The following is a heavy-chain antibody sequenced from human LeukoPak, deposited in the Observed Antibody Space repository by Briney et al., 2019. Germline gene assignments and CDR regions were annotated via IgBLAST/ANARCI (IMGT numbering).Heavy chain of an antibody. Sequence: ASVKVSCKASGGTFSSYAISWVRQAPGQGLEWMGGIIPIFGTANYAQKFQGRVTITADESTSTAYMELSSLRSEDTAVYYCARARRVVVPAAMMWYYGMDVWGKGTTVTVSS. CDR1: GGTFSSYA. CDR2: IIPIFGTA. D-gene: IGHD2-2*01. CDR3: ARARRVVVPAAMMWYYGMDV. V-gene: IGHV1-69*01. J-gene: IGHJ6*04.